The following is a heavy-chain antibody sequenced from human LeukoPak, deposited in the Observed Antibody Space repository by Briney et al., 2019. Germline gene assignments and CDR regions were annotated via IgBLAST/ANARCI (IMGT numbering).Heavy chain of an antibody. CDR1: GFTFSSYA. V-gene: IGHV3-7*04. CDR3: ARDSYYSSDN. CDR2: IKHDGSQK. Sequence: PGGCLRLSCAASGFTFSSYAMSWVRQAPGKGLEWVANIKHDGSQKYYLDSVKGRFTISRDRAKNSLYLQMNSLRAADTAVYYCARDSYYSSDNWGQGTLVTVSS. D-gene: IGHD3-22*01. J-gene: IGHJ4*02.